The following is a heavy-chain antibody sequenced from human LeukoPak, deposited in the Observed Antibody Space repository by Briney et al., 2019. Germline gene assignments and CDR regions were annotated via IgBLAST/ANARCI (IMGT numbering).Heavy chain of an antibody. V-gene: IGHV3-66*01. CDR3: ARVLTYYYGSGGPGAFDI. CDR2: IYSGGST. D-gene: IGHD3-10*01. Sequence: GGSLRLSCAASGFTVSSNYMSWVRQAPGKGLEWVSVIYSGGSTYYADSVKGRFTISRDNSKNTLYLQMNSLRAEDTAVYYCARVLTYYYGSGGPGAFDIWGQGTMVTVSS. CDR1: GFTVSSNY. J-gene: IGHJ3*02.